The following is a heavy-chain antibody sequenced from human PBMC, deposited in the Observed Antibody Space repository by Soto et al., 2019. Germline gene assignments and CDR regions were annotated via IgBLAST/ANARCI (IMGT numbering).Heavy chain of an antibody. D-gene: IGHD1-20*01. CDR2: ISFDGSNT. J-gene: IGHJ6*02. V-gene: IGHV3-30*01. CDR1: GFTFGTHV. Sequence: QMQLVESGGGVVQPGSSLRLGCAASGFTFGTHVMYWVRQAPGKGLEWVSLISFDGSNTYYADSVQGRFTISRDNAKNTLSLQMDSLRGEDTAVYYCAAHSDRLMLRYGMDVWGQGTTVTVSS. CDR3: AAHSDRLMLRYGMDV.